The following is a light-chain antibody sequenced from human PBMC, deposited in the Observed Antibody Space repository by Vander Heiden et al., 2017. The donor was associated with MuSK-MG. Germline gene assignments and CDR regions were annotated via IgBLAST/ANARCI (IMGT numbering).Light chain of an antibody. CDR2: SNN. V-gene: IGLV1-44*01. CDR3: AAWDDSLNGGVV. CDR1: SPNIGSNT. J-gene: IGLJ2*01. Sequence: QSVLTQPPSASGTPGQRVTISCSGSSPNIGSNTVNWYQQLPGTAPNLLIYSNNQRPSGVPDRFSGSKSGTSASLAISGLQAEDEADYYCAAWDDSLNGGVVFGGGTKLTVL.